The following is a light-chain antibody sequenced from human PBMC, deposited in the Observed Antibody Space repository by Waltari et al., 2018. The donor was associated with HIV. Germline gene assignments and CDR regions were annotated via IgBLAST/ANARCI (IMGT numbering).Light chain of an antibody. CDR3: AAWDDSLNGVV. CDR1: NSNIGSNT. V-gene: IGLV1-44*01. CDR2: NNK. J-gene: IGLJ2*01. Sequence: QSVLTQPPSASGTPGQRVTISCSGSNSNIGSNTVNWYQQLPGTAPKLLIYNNKQRPSGVPGRISGSKSGTSASLAISGLQSEDEADYYCAAWDDSLNGVVFGGGTKLTVL.